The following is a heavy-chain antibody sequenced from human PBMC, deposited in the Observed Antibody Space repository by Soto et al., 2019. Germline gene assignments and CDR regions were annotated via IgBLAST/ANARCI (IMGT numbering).Heavy chain of an antibody. CDR2: IKSKTDGGTT. V-gene: IGHV3-15*01. J-gene: IGHJ4*02. CDR1: GFTFSNAW. D-gene: IGHD4-17*01. Sequence: EVQLVESGGGLVKPGGSLRLSCAASGFTFSNAWMSWVRQAPGKGLEWVGRIKSKTDGGTTDYAAPVKGRFTISRDDSKNTLYLQMNSLKTEDTAVYYCTTDPSREYDYGDTGEENFDYWGQGTLVTVSS. CDR3: TTDPSREYDYGDTGEENFDY.